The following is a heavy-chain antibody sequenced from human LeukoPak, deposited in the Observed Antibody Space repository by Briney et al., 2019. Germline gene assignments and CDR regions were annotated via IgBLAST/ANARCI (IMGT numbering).Heavy chain of an antibody. Sequence: PGRSLRLSRAASGFTFSSYAMHWVRQAPGKGLEWVAVISYDGSNKYYADSVKGRFTISRDNSKNTLYLQMNSLRAEDTAVYYCARDTGGEYYYDSSGYYYFDYWGQGTLVTVSS. CDR3: ARDTGGEYYYDSSGYYYFDY. CDR1: GFTFSSYA. CDR2: ISYDGSNK. V-gene: IGHV3-30-3*01. D-gene: IGHD3-22*01. J-gene: IGHJ4*02.